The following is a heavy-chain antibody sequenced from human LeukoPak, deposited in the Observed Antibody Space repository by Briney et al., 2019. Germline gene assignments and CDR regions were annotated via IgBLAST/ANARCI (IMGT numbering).Heavy chain of an antibody. CDR1: GFSLSNARMG. J-gene: IGHJ4*02. CDR3: ARTEVTYYYGSGSFLAPYHY. V-gene: IGHV2-26*01. D-gene: IGHD3-10*01. Sequence: SGPVLVKPTETLTLTCTVSGFSLSNARMGVSWIRQAPGKALEWLAHFSSNDERSYSTSLKSRLTISKDTSKSQVVLTMTNMDPVDTATYYCARTEVTYYYGSGSFLAPYHYWGQGTLVTVSS. CDR2: FSSNDER.